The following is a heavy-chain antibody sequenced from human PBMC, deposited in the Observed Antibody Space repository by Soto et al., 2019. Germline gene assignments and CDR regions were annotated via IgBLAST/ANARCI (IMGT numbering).Heavy chain of an antibody. CDR3: ARTARDFYGLDV. D-gene: IGHD2-21*02. J-gene: IGHJ6*02. CDR2: ISAAGDP. Sequence: EVQLVESGGGLVQPGGSRRLSCEASGFTFRNYDMHWVRQGTGKGLEWVSGISAAGDPDYADSVEGRFTISRENAQNSFFLQMNSLRVGDTAVYYCARTARDFYGLDVWGQGTTVIVSS. CDR1: GFTFRNYD. V-gene: IGHV3-13*05.